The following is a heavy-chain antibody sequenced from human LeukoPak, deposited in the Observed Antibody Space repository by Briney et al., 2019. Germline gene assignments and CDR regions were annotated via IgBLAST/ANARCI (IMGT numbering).Heavy chain of an antibody. Sequence: LXLSXXXSGFXXXSYAMHWVRQAPGKGLEWVAVISYDGSNKYYADSVKGRFTISRDNSKNTLYLQMNSLRAEDTAVYYCARDTVTKSSYDYWGQGTLVTVSS. CDR3: ARDTVTKSSYDY. V-gene: IGHV3-30-3*01. D-gene: IGHD4-17*01. CDR1: GFXXXSYA. J-gene: IGHJ4*02. CDR2: ISYDGSNK.